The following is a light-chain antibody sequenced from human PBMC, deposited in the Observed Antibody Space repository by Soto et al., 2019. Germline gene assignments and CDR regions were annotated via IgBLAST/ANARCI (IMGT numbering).Light chain of an antibody. Sequence: QSVLTQPPSASGTPGQRVTISCSGSSSNIGSNSVYWYQQLPGTAPKLLIDRNNQRPSGVPDRFSGSKSDTSASLAISGLRSEDEADYYCAAWDDSLTGRVFGGGTKVTVL. V-gene: IGLV1-47*01. CDR1: SSNIGSNS. CDR2: RNN. J-gene: IGLJ3*02. CDR3: AAWDDSLTGRV.